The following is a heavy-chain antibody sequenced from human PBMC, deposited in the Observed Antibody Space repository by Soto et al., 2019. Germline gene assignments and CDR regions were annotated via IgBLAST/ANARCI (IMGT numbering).Heavy chain of an antibody. CDR2: ISWNSEGI. CDR3: AKDDSSGWENFDY. D-gene: IGHD6-19*01. CDR1: GFTFDDYA. Sequence: GGSLRLSCAASGFTFDDYAMHWVRQAPGKGLEWVSGISWNSEGIAYADSVKGRFTISRDNAKNSLYLQMNSLRAEDTAFYYCAKDDSSGWENFDYWGQGTLVTVSS. V-gene: IGHV3-9*01. J-gene: IGHJ4*02.